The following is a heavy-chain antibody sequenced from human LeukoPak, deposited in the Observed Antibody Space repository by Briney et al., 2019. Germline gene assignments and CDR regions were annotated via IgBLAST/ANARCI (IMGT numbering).Heavy chain of an antibody. D-gene: IGHD3-10*01. Sequence: GGSLRLSCAASGFTVSSNYMSWVRQAPGKGLEWVSAISGSGGSTYYADSVKGRFTISRDNSKNTLYLQMNSLRAEDTAVYYCAKRRIWFGELPTYYGMDVWGQGTTVTVSS. CDR1: GFTVSSNY. J-gene: IGHJ6*02. V-gene: IGHV3-23*01. CDR2: ISGSGGST. CDR3: AKRRIWFGELPTYYGMDV.